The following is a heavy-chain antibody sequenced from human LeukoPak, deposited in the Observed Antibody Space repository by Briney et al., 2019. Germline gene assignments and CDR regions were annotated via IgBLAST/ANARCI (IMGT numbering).Heavy chain of an antibody. CDR1: GGSIGTNY. J-gene: IGHJ4*02. CDR2: SSYSGSS. D-gene: IGHD6-13*01. CDR3: ARSDTHHIHSSSWHFDY. Sequence: SETLPLTCSVSGGSIGTNYWSWIRQVPGKGLEWIGYSSYSGSSNYNPSLKSRVTISVDTSKTQFSLYLNSVTAVDTAVYYCARSDTHHIHSSSWHFDYWGQGTLVTVSS. V-gene: IGHV4-59*01.